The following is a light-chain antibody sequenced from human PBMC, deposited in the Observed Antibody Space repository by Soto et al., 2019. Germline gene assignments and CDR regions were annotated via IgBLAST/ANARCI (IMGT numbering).Light chain of an antibody. CDR1: QTVNSW. Sequence: DIQMTQSPSTLSASVGDRVTITCRASQTVNSWLAWYQHKPGKAPNLLIYKVSNLESGVSSRFSGSGSGTEFTLTISSLQPDDSATYYCQQYDVYSPWMFGQGTKVDIK. V-gene: IGKV1-5*03. CDR3: QQYDVYSPWM. CDR2: KVS. J-gene: IGKJ1*01.